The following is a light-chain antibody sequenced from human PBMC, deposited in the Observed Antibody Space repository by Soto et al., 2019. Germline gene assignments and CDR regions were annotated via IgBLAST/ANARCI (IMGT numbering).Light chain of an antibody. CDR1: QSVSSSY. Sequence: EIVLTQSPGTLSLSPGERATLSCRASQSVSSSYLAWYQQKPGQAPRLLIYGASSRATGIPDRFSGSGSGTDFTLTISRLEPEDFAVYYCQQYGRGVTFGRGTKGEIK. V-gene: IGKV3-20*01. J-gene: IGKJ4*01. CDR3: QQYGRGVT. CDR2: GAS.